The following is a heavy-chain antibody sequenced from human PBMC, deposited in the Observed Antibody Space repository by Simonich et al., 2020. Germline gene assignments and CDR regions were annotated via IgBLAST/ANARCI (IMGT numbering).Heavy chain of an antibody. V-gene: IGHV3-30*07. CDR3: ARDLGSSYYFDY. J-gene: IGHJ4*02. CDR1: GFTFSSYA. D-gene: IGHD6-6*01. Sequence: GGGVVQPGRSLRLSCAASGFTFSSYAMHWVRQAPGKGLEGVAVISYDGSNKYYADSVKGRFTLSRDNSKNTLYLQMNSLRAEDTAVYYCARDLGSSYYFDYWGQGTLVTVSS. CDR2: ISYDGSNK.